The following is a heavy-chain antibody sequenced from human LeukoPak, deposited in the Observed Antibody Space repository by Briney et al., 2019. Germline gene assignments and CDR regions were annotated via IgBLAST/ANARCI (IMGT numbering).Heavy chain of an antibody. CDR1: GGSISSYY. J-gene: IGHJ6*02. D-gene: IGHD2-15*01. CDR3: ARDARIGYYGMDV. Sequence: SETLSLTCTVSGGSISSYYWSWIRQPAGKGLEWIGYIYYSGSTNYNPSLKSRVTISVDTSKNQFSLKLSSVTAADTAVYYCARDARIGYYGMDVWGQGTTVTVSS. V-gene: IGHV4-59*01. CDR2: IYYSGST.